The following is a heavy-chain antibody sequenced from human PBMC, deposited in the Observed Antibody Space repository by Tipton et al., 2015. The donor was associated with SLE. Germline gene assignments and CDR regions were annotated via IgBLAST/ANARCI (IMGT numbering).Heavy chain of an antibody. J-gene: IGHJ3*02. CDR1: GFTFSSFA. Sequence: SLRLSCAASGFTFSSFAMHWVRQAPGKGLEWVAVISYDGNNKYYADSVKGRFTISRDNSKNTLYLQMNSLRAEDMAVYYCARGPSYYDSSGYPDAFDIWGQGTMVTVSS. D-gene: IGHD3-22*01. CDR2: ISYDGNNK. V-gene: IGHV3-30-3*01. CDR3: ARGPSYYDSSGYPDAFDI.